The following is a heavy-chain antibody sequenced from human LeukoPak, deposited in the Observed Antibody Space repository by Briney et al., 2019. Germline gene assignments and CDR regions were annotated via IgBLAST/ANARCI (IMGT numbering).Heavy chain of an antibody. CDR3: ARGLTMTPDDY. CDR1: GYTFTSYY. CDR2: IKPSGGST. D-gene: IGHD3-22*01. Sequence: ASVKVSCKASGYTFTSYYMHWVRQAPGQGLEWMGVIKPSGGSTSYAQKFQGRVTMTRDMSTSTVYMELSSLRSEDTAVYYCARGLTMTPDDYWGQGTLVTVSS. V-gene: IGHV1-46*01. J-gene: IGHJ4*02.